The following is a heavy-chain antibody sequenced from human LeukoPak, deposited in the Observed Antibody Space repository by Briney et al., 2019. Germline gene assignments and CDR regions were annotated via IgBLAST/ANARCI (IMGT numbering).Heavy chain of an antibody. V-gene: IGHV4-34*01. J-gene: IGHJ5*02. CDR2: INHSGST. CDR3: ARLRCGSCYPNWFDP. CDR1: GFTFSSYW. Sequence: GSLRHSCAASGFTFSSYWMSWVRQAPGKGLEWIGEINHSGSTNYNTSLKSRVTISVDTSKNQFSLKLSSVTAADTAIYYCARLRCGSCYPNWFDPWGQGTLVTVSS. D-gene: IGHD2-15*01.